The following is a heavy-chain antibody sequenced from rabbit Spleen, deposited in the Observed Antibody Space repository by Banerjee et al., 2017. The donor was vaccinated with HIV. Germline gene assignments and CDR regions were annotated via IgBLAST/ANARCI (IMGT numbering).Heavy chain of an antibody. J-gene: IGHJ4*01. Sequence: QEHLVESGGGLVRPEGSLRLSCTASGFDFSNKAVMCWVRQAPGKGLEWISCIAGGSSGFTYSATWAKGRFTISKTSSTTVTLQMTSLTVADTATYFCARDLVAAIGWNFNLWGPGTSSPS. V-gene: IGHV1S45*01. CDR1: GFDFSNKAV. D-gene: IGHD5-1*01. CDR3: ARDLVAAIGWNFNL. CDR2: IAGGSSGFT.